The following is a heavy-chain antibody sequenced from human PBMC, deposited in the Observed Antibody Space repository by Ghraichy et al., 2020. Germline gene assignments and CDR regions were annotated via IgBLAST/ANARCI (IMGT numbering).Heavy chain of an antibody. CDR1: GFTFSSYA. V-gene: IGHV3-23*01. CDR3: AKGPHVYCSSTSCYEDY. D-gene: IGHD2-2*01. Sequence: LTCAASGFTFSSYAMSWVRQAPGKGLEWVSAISGSGGSTYYADSVKGRFTISRDNSKNTLYLQMNSLRAEDTAVYYCAKGPHVYCSSTSCYEDYWGQGTLVTVSS. CDR2: ISGSGGST. J-gene: IGHJ4*02.